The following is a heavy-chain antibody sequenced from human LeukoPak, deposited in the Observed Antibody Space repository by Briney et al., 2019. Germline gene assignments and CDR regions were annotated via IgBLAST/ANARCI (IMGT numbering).Heavy chain of an antibody. CDR1: GFTFSSYS. CDR2: ISSSGSTI. J-gene: IGHJ4*02. Sequence: PGGSLRLSCAASGFTFSSYSMNWVRQAPGKGLEWVSYISSSGSTIYYADSVKGRFTISRDNAKNSLYLQMNSLRAEDTAVYYCARDSYYYDSSGYYLYYFGYWGQGTLVTVSS. CDR3: ARDSYYYDSSGYYLYYFGY. D-gene: IGHD3-22*01. V-gene: IGHV3-48*01.